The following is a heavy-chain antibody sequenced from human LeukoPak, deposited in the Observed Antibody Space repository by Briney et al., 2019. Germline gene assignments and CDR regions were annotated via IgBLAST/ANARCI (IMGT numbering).Heavy chain of an antibody. J-gene: IGHJ4*02. CDR2: IIPIFGTA. CDR1: GGTFSSYA. Sequence: PRASVKVSCKASGGTFSSYAISWVRQAPGQGLEWMGGIIPIFGTANYAQKFQGRVTITADESTSTAYMELSSLRSEDTAVYYCARGRIVRGSSACDYWGQGTLVTVSS. D-gene: IGHD6-6*01. V-gene: IGHV1-69*13. CDR3: ARGRIVRGSSACDY.